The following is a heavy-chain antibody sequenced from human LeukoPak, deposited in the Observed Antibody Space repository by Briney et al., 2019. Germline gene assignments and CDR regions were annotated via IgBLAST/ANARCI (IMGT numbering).Heavy chain of an antibody. CDR1: GFTFSSFA. J-gene: IGHJ4*02. Sequence: GGSLRLSCAASGFTFSSFAMSWVRQAPGKGLEWVSSISSNGGSTYYADSVKGRFTISRDNSKNTLYLQMNSLRAEDTAVYYCAKASKMDTILPPFDYWGQGTLVTVSS. CDR2: ISSNGGST. V-gene: IGHV3-23*01. CDR3: AKASKMDTILPPFDY. D-gene: IGHD5-24*01.